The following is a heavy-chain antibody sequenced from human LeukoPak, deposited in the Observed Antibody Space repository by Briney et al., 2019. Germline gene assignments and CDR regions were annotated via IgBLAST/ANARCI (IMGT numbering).Heavy chain of an antibody. V-gene: IGHV3-74*01. CDR2: INTDGSGI. CDR1: GFTFSSYW. J-gene: IGHJ4*02. CDR3: ARVGYNYGYDY. Sequence: PGGSLRLSCAASGFTFSSYWMHWVRQTPGKVLVWVSRINTDGSGITYADSVKGRFTISRDNAKNTLYLQMNSLRAEDTAVYYCARVGYNYGYDYWGQGTLVTVSS. D-gene: IGHD5-18*01.